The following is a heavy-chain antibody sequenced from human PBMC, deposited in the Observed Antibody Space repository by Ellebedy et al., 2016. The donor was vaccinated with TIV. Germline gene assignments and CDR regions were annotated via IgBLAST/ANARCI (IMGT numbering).Heavy chain of an antibody. J-gene: IGHJ6*02. CDR1: GFTFSSYA. D-gene: IGHD4-17*01. Sequence: GGSLRLXXAASGFTFSSYAMHWVRQAPGKGLEWVAVISYDGSNKYYADSVKGRFTISRDNSKNTLYLQMNSLRAEDTAVYYCAREGLRYYYYGMDVWGQGTTVTVSS. CDR2: ISYDGSNK. CDR3: AREGLRYYYYGMDV. V-gene: IGHV3-30-3*01.